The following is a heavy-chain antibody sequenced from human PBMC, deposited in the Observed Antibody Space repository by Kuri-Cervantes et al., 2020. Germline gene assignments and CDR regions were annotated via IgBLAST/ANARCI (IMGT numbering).Heavy chain of an antibody. CDR1: GFTFSSYA. CDR3: AKDLTYRSSSGFDN. CDR2: ISGSGGST. D-gene: IGHD6-6*01. J-gene: IGHJ4*02. Sequence: GESLKISCAASGFTFSSYAMSWVRQAPGKGPEWVSAISGSGGSTYYADSVKGRFTISRDNSKNSLYLQMNSLRAEDTALYYCAKDLTYRSSSGFDNWGQGTLVTVSS. V-gene: IGHV3-23*01.